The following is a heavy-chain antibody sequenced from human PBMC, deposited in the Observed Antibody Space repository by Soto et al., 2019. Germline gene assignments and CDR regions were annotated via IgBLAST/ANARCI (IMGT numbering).Heavy chain of an antibody. CDR1: GFTFGDQY. CDR2: INSDGSST. J-gene: IGHJ4*02. V-gene: IGHV3-74*01. D-gene: IGHD6-6*01. CDR3: ASGGSSLNFDS. Sequence: GRSLRLSCTTSGFTFGDQYISWFRQAPGKGLVWVSWINSDGSSTSYADSVKGRFTISRDNAKNTLYLQMNSLRAEDTAVYYCASGGSSLNFDSWGQGTLVTVSS.